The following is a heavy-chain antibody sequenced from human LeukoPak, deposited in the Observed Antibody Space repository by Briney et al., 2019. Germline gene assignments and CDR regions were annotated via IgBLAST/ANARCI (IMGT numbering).Heavy chain of an antibody. CDR2: INPNSGGT. J-gene: IGHJ6*03. CDR1: GYTFTGYY. D-gene: IGHD5-12*01. Sequence: ASVKVSCKASGYTFTGYYMHWVRQAPGQGLEWMGWINPNSGGTTYAQKFQGRVTMTRDTSISTAYMELSRLRSDDTAVYYCARVLATQTYYYYMDVWGKGTTVTVSS. V-gene: IGHV1-2*02. CDR3: ARVLATQTYYYYMDV.